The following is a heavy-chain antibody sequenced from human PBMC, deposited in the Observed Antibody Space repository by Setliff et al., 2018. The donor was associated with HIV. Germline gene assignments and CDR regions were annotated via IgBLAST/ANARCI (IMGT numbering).Heavy chain of an antibody. V-gene: IGHV4-59*01. CDR1: GGSISSYY. D-gene: IGHD3-9*01. CDR2: IYSSGST. Sequence: LPETLSLTCTVSGGSISSYYWSWIRQPPGKGLEWIGYIYSSGSTNYNPSLKSRVTISVDTSKNQFSLNLSSVTAADTAVYYCARSLGTIWGYDYWGQGTLVTVSS. CDR3: ARSLGTIWGYDY. J-gene: IGHJ4*02.